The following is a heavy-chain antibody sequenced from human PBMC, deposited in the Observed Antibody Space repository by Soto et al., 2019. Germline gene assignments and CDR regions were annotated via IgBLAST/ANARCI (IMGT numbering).Heavy chain of an antibody. D-gene: IGHD6-13*01. CDR2: VSGSGGST. CDR3: ARRGPGTYFDY. V-gene: IGHV3-23*01. CDR1: GFTFSSYA. Sequence: PGGSLRLSCAASGFTFSSYAMRWVRQTPGKGLEWVSAVSGSGGSTYYADSVKGRFTISRDNSKNTLYLQMNSLRAEDTAVYYCARRGPGTYFDYWGQGTLVTVSS. J-gene: IGHJ4*02.